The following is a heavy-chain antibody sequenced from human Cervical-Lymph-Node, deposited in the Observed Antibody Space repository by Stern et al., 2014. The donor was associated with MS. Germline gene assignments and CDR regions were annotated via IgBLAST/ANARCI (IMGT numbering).Heavy chain of an antibody. CDR2: ISASVNST. CDR3: AKDDGYIGFDY. V-gene: IGHV3-23*04. Sequence: EVQLVESGGGLAHPGRSLRLSCAASEFTFSTYAMTWVRQAPGKGLEWVATISASVNSTYFADAVKGRFTVSRDNSNNSVYLQMSNLTAEDTAIYFCAKDDGYIGFDYWGQGTPVTVSS. J-gene: IGHJ4*02. D-gene: IGHD5-18*01. CDR1: EFTFSTYA.